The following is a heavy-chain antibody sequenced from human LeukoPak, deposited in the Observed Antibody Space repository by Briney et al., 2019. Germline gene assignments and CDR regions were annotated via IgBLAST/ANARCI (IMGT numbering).Heavy chain of an antibody. CDR1: GYTFTSYY. J-gene: IGHJ3*02. V-gene: IGHV1-18*04. D-gene: IGHD6-19*01. CDR3: VRATGAVAVRGWAFDI. Sequence: ASVKVSCKASGYTFTSYYMHWVRQAPGQGLEWMGWISAYNGNTNYAQKLQGRVTVTTDTSTTTAYMELRGLTSDDTAVYYCVRATGAVAVRGWAFDIWGQGTMVTVSS. CDR2: ISAYNGNT.